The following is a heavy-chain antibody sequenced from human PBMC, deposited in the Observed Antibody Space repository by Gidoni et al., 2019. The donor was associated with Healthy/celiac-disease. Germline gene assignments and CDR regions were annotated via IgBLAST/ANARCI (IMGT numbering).Heavy chain of an antibody. CDR2: ISGSGGRT. D-gene: IGHD6-13*01. CDR1: GFTFSSYA. CDR3: AKVLSSSWERGDAFDI. V-gene: IGHV3-23*01. J-gene: IGHJ3*02. Sequence: EVQLLESGGGLVQPGGSLRLSCAASGFTFSSYAMSWVRQAPGKGLEWVSAISGSGGRTYYADSVKGRFTIARDNSKNTLYLKMNSLRAEDTAVYYCAKVLSSSWERGDAFDIWGQGTMVTVSS.